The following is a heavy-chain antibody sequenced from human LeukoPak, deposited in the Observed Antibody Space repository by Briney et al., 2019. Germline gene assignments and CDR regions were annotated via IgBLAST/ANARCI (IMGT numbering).Heavy chain of an antibody. J-gene: IGHJ4*02. Sequence: PGGSLRLSCAASGFTISSYAMSWVRQAPGKGLEWVSSFSSGASTDYADSVKGRFTISRDNPKNTVYLQMNSLRAEDAAVYYCAKQRVSNGYYYFDYWGQGTLVTVSS. CDR2: FSSGAST. CDR3: AKQRVSNGYYYFDY. CDR1: GFTISSYA. V-gene: IGHV3-23*01. D-gene: IGHD3-22*01.